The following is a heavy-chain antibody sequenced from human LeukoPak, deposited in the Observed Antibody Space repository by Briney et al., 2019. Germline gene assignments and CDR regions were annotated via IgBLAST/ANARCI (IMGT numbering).Heavy chain of an antibody. CDR1: GFTFSSYG. J-gene: IGHJ4*02. CDR3: TREAVTANGYFDY. V-gene: IGHV3-15*01. Sequence: KPGRSLRLSCAASGFTFSSYGMHWVRQAPGKGLEWVGRIKSKTDGGTTDYAAPVKGRFTISRDDSKNTLYLQMNSLKTEDTAVYYCTREAVTANGYFDYWGQGTLVTVSS. D-gene: IGHD2-21*02. CDR2: IKSKTDGGTT.